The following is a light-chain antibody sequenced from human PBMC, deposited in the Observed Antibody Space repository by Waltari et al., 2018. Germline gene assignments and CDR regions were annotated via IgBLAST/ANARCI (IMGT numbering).Light chain of an antibody. CDR2: TAS. CDR3: QQYNSYSMYT. CDR1: QSISSW. Sequence: DIQMTQSPSTLSASVGDRVTITCRASQSISSWLAWYQKKPGKAPKLLIYTASSLESGVPSRFSGSGSGTEFTLTISSLQPDDFATYYCQQYNSYSMYTFGQGTKLEIK. V-gene: IGKV1-5*03. J-gene: IGKJ2*01.